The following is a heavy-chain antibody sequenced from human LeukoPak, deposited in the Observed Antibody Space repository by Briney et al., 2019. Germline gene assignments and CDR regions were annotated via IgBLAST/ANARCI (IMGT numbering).Heavy chain of an antibody. Sequence: GGSLRLSCATSGLIFRTYGMIWVRQAPAKGLEWVSAISSSGDSTYYADSVRGRFTISRDNSKNTLYLQMNSLRAEDTAVYYCARHYSNYVNVRPGIAAAGTHYMDVWGKGTTVTVSS. CDR1: GLIFRTYG. V-gene: IGHV3-23*01. D-gene: IGHD6-13*01. CDR3: ARHYSNYVNVRPGIAAAGTHYMDV. CDR2: ISSSGDST. J-gene: IGHJ6*03.